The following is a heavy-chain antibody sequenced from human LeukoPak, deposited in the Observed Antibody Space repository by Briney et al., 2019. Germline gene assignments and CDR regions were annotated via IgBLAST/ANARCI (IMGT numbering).Heavy chain of an antibody. J-gene: IGHJ4*02. Sequence: GRSLRLSCAASGFTFSSYGMHWVRQAPGKGLEWVALIWYDGTNKYYADSVKGRFTIPRDNSKNTLYLQMNSLRAEDTAVYYCARSVGDYSLLDDYWGQGTLVTVSS. CDR1: GFTFSSYG. CDR3: ARSVGDYSLLDDY. V-gene: IGHV3-33*01. CDR2: IWYDGTNK. D-gene: IGHD4-17*01.